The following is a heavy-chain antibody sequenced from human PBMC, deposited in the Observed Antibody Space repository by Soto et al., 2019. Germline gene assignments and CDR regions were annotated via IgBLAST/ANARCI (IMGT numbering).Heavy chain of an antibody. J-gene: IGHJ3*02. CDR1: GYTFTSYG. Sequence: ASVKVSCKASGYTFTSYGISWVRQAPGQGLEWMGWISAYNGNTNYAQKLQGRVTMTTDTSTSTAYMELRSLRSDDTAVYYCARDITIFGVVISAFDIRGQGTMVTISS. D-gene: IGHD3-3*01. V-gene: IGHV1-18*01. CDR2: ISAYNGNT. CDR3: ARDITIFGVVISAFDI.